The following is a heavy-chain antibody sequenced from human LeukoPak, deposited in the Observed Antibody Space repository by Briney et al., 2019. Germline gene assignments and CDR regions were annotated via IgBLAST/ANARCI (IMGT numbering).Heavy chain of an antibody. CDR3: ARVGSSNSHYDY. CDR2: LSHSEAT. Sequence: SETLSLTCSVSGSSITSVSYWAWIRQAPEKGLEWIGSLSHSEATYYNPSLTSRLSTSVDTSNNRFFLTLRSVTAADTAVYYCARVGSSNSHYDYWGPGTLVTVSS. CDR1: GSSITSVSY. D-gene: IGHD3-10*01. V-gene: IGHV4-38-2*02. J-gene: IGHJ4*02.